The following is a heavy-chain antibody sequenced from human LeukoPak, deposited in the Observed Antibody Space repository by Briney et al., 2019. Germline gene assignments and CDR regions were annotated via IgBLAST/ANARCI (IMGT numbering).Heavy chain of an antibody. CDR2: INSDGSST. D-gene: IGHD2-21*02. V-gene: IGHV3-74*01. CDR3: ARGCGGDCRYY. J-gene: IGHJ4*02. CDR1: GLTFSSYW. Sequence: GGSLRLSCAASGLTFSSYWMHWVRQAPGKGLVWVSRINSDGSSTSYADSVKGRFTISRDNAKNTLYLQMNSLRAEDTAVYYCARGCGGDCRYYWGQGTLVTASS.